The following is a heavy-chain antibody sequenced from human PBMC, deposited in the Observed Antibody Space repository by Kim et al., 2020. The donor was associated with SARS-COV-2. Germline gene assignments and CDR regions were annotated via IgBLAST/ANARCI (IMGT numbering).Heavy chain of an antibody. CDR2: T. V-gene: IGHV1-2*02. CDR3: AREGGGDAFDI. Sequence: TNYARKFQGRVTMTRDTSISTAYMELSRLRSDDTAVYYCAREGGGDAFDIWGQGTMVTVSS. J-gene: IGHJ3*02. D-gene: IGHD2-15*01.